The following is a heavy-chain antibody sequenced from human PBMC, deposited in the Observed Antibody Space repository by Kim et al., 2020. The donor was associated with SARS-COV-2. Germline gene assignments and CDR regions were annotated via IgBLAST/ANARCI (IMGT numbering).Heavy chain of an antibody. CDR3: TRVDYYYDSSGYYLPSSLEFDY. Sequence: GGSLRLSCTASGFTFGDYAMSWVRQAPGKGLEWVGFIRSKAYGGTTEYAASVKGRFTISRDDSKSIAYLQMNSLKTEDTAVYYCTRVDYYYDSSGYYLPSSLEFDYWGQGTLVTVSS. CDR1: GFTFGDYA. V-gene: IGHV3-49*04. J-gene: IGHJ4*02. CDR2: IRSKAYGGTT. D-gene: IGHD3-22*01.